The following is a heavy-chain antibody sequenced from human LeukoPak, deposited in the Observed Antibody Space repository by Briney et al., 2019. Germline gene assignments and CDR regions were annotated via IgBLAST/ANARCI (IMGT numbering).Heavy chain of an antibody. D-gene: IGHD1-26*01. CDR1: GYXFTNYY. J-gene: IGHJ3*02. V-gene: IGHV1-46*01. Sequence: ASVKVSCKASGYXFTNYYMHWVRQAPGQGLEWMGIINPSGGSTSYAQKFQGRVTITRDVSTSTAYMELSSLRSEDTAVYYCAAAGGSYSGWGFDIWGQGTVVTVSS. CDR2: INPSGGST. CDR3: AAAGGSYSGWGFDI.